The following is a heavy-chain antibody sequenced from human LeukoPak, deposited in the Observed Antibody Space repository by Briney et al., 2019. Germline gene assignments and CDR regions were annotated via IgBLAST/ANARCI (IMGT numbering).Heavy chain of an antibody. J-gene: IGHJ4*02. D-gene: IGHD6-13*01. CDR3: AAAADFGYFDY. CDR2: IYYSGST. V-gene: IGHV4-59*01. Sequence: PSETLSLTCTVSGGSISSYYWSWIRQPPGKGLEWTGYIYYSGSTNYNPSLKSRVTISVDTSKNQFSLKLSSVTAADTAVYYCAAAADFGYFDYWGQGTLVTVSS. CDR1: GGSISSYY.